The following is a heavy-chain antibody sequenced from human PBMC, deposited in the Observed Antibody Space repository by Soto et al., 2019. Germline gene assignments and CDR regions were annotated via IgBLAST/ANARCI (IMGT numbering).Heavy chain of an antibody. J-gene: IGHJ4*02. CDR3: ARPPRSSGWYYFDY. CDR1: GYSFTSYW. V-gene: IGHV5-51*01. CDR2: IYPGDSDT. D-gene: IGHD6-19*01. Sequence: GESLKISCNGSGYSFTSYWIGWVLHMPGKGLEWMGIIYPGDSDTRYSPSFQGQVTISADKSISTAYLQWSSLKASDTAMYYCARPPRSSGWYYFDYWGQGTLVTVSS.